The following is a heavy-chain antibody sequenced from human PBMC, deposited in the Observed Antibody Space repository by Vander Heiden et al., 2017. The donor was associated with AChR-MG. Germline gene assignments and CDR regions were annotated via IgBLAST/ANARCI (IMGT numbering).Heavy chain of an antibody. V-gene: IGHV3-7*01. Sequence: EVQLVQSGGGLVQPGGSLRLSCAAPGLPSSDYWMSWVRQGPGKGLEWVANIKQDGSEKYYVDSVKGRFTISRDNAKNSLYLQMNSLRAEDTAVYYCAREVAGGDYDAFDIWGQGTMVTVSS. CDR3: AREVAGGDYDAFDI. D-gene: IGHD4-17*01. CDR1: GLPSSDYW. CDR2: IKQDGSEK. J-gene: IGHJ3*02.